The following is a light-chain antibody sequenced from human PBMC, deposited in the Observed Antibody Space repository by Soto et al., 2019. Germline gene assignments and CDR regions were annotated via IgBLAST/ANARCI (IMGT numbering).Light chain of an antibody. CDR1: QSVSNSF. Sequence: EIVLTQSPGTLSLSPGERATLSWMASQSVSNSFLAWYQQKPGQAPRLLIYGATSRATGIPDRFSGSESGTDFTLTISRLEPEGFAVYYCQQYGSSGTFGQGTKVDIK. J-gene: IGKJ1*01. V-gene: IGKV3-20*01. CDR3: QQYGSSGT. CDR2: GAT.